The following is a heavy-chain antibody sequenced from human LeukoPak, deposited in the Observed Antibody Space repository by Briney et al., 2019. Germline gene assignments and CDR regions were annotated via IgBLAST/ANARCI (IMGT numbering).Heavy chain of an antibody. D-gene: IGHD3-10*01. CDR2: INPNSGGT. V-gene: IGHV1-2*02. CDR1: GYTFTGYY. J-gene: IGHJ4*02. Sequence: ASVKVSCKASGYTFTGYYMHWVRQAPGQGLEWMGWINPNSGGTNYAQKFQGRVTMTRDTSISTAYMELSRLRSDDTAVCYCARVGGPITMVRADPGGFDYWGQGTLATVSS. CDR3: ARVGGPITMVRADPGGFDY.